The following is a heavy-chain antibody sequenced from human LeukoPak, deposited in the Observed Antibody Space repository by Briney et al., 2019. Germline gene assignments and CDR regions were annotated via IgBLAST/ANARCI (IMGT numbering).Heavy chain of an antibody. CDR2: ISAYNGNT. CDR3: ARSADCCSTSCYKLGYFQH. Sequence: ASVKVSCKASGYTFTSYGISWVRQAPGQGLEWMGWISAYNGNTNYAQKLQGRVTMTTDTSTSTAYMELRSLRSDDTAVYYCARSADCCSTSCYKLGYFQHWGQGTLVTVSS. D-gene: IGHD2-2*02. J-gene: IGHJ1*01. CDR1: GYTFTSYG. V-gene: IGHV1-18*01.